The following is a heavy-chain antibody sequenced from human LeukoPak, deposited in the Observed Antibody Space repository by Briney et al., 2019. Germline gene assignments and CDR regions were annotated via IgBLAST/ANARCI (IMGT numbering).Heavy chain of an antibody. CDR3: AKDSARYCGGGRCPRYLDF. CDR1: EFTFNNYA. CDR2: IGGNGDNI. D-gene: IGHD2-15*01. Sequence: GGSLRLSCAASEFTFNNYAMNWVRQAPGKGLEWVSVIGGNGDNIYYADSVKGRFTISRDNSKNTLYLQMNSLRAEDTAVYYCAKDSARYCGGGRCPRYLDFWGQGALVTVSS. J-gene: IGHJ4*02. V-gene: IGHV3-23*01.